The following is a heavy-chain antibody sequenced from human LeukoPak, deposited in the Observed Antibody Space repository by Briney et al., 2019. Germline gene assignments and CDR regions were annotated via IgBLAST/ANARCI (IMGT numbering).Heavy chain of an antibody. J-gene: IGHJ3*02. V-gene: IGHV2-5*01. CDR2: IYWNDDK. Sequence: ESGPTLVNPTQTLTLTCTFSGFSLSTSGVGVGWIRQPPGKALEWLALIYWNDDKRYSPSLKSRPTITKDTSKNQVVLTMTNMDPVDTATYYCAHTTYYDFWSGYGAFDIWGQGTMVTVSS. CDR3: AHTTYYDFWSGYGAFDI. CDR1: GFSLSTSGVG. D-gene: IGHD3-3*01.